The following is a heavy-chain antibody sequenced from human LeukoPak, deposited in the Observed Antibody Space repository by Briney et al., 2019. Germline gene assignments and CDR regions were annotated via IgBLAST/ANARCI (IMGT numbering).Heavy chain of an antibody. Sequence: GGSLRLSCAASGFTFSRCAMSWVRQAPGKGLEWVSAISGSGGSTYYADSVKGRFTISRDNSKNTLYLQMNSLRAEDTAVYYCARDSRYCSGGNCHLRFDYWGQGILVTVSS. CDR3: ARDSRYCSGGNCHLRFDY. CDR1: GFTFSRCA. CDR2: ISGSGGST. V-gene: IGHV3-23*01. D-gene: IGHD2-15*01. J-gene: IGHJ4*02.